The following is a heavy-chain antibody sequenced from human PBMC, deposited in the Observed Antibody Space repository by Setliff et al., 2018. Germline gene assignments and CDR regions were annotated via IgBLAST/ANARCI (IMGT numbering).Heavy chain of an antibody. D-gene: IGHD2-2*01. CDR1: GGSISSGDYY. J-gene: IGHJ2*01. CDR2: IYHSGST. CDR3: ARLSALSTRITDWYFDL. V-gene: IGHV4-30-4*08. Sequence: SETLSLTCTVSGGSISSGDYYWSWIRQPPGKGLEWIGYIYHSGSTNYTPSLKSRVTISVDTSKNQFSLKLSSVTAADTAFYYCARLSALSTRITDWYFDLWGRGTLVTVSS.